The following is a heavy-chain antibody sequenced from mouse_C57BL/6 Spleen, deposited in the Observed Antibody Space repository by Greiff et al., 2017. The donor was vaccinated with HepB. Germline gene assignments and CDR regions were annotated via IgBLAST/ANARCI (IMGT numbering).Heavy chain of an antibody. CDR2: IDPETGGT. CDR3: TTDYSNYVYYAMDY. J-gene: IGHJ4*01. V-gene: IGHV1-15*01. Sequence: QVQLQQSGAELVRPGASVTLSCKASGYTFTDYEMHWVKQTPVHGLEWIGAIDPETGGTAYNQKFKGKAILTADKSSSTAYMELRSLTSEDSAVYYCTTDYSNYVYYAMDYWGQGTSVTVSS. D-gene: IGHD2-5*01. CDR1: GYTFTDYE.